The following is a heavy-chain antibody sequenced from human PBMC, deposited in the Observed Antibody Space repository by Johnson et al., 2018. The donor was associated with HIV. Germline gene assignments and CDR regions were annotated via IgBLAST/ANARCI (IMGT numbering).Heavy chain of an antibody. D-gene: IGHD3-9*01. CDR2: IYSGGST. V-gene: IGHV3-66*01. CDR3: ARDPYYDFLTGPRDAFDI. J-gene: IGHJ3*02. CDR1: GFTFSSNY. Sequence: VQLVESGGGLVQPGGSLRLSCAASGFTFSSNYMSWVRQAPGKGLEWVSVIYSGGSTYYADSVKGRFTISRDTSKNTLYLQMNSLRAEDTAVYYCARDPYYDFLTGPRDAFDIWGQGTMVTVSS.